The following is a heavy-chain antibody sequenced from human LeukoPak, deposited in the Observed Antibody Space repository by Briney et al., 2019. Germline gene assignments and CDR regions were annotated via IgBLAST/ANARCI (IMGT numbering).Heavy chain of an antibody. V-gene: IGHV3-30-3*01. D-gene: IGHD6-6*01. J-gene: IGHJ6*03. Sequence: PGGSLRLSCVASGFTFSSYAMHWVRQAPGKGLEWVAVISYDGSNKYYADSVKGRFTISRDNSKNTLYLQMNSLRAEDTAVYYCARAEELVQYYYYYYMDVWGKGTTVTVSS. CDR2: ISYDGSNK. CDR1: GFTFSSYA. CDR3: ARAEELVQYYYYYYMDV.